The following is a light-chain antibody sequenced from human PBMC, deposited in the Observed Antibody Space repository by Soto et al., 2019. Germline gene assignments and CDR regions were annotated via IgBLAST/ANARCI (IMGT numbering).Light chain of an antibody. CDR2: AAS. CDR3: QQIKGYPLT. V-gene: IGKV1-9*01. J-gene: IGKJ4*01. CDR1: QGISSY. Sequence: DIQLTQSPSFLSASVGDRVTITCRASQGISSYLAWYQQKPGKAPKLLIFAASTLQSGVPSRFSGRGSGTEFTPIISSLQAEDFATYYCQQIKGYPLTFGGGTKVEIK.